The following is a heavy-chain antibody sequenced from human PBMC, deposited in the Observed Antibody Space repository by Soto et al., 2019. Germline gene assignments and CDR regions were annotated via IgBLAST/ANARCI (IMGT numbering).Heavy chain of an antibody. CDR1: GFSFGDSY. V-gene: IGHV3-11*06. Sequence: QVQLVESGGGLVKPGGSLRLACAASGFSFGDSYMSWVRQAPGKGLEWLSYISGGSSYTNYADSVKGRFTISRDNAKRSLNPEMNSLRADDTAVYYCAKTIVAASGYYIDHWGQGNLVTVSS. J-gene: IGHJ4*02. CDR3: AKTIVAASGYYIDH. CDR2: ISGGSSYT. D-gene: IGHD2-21*01.